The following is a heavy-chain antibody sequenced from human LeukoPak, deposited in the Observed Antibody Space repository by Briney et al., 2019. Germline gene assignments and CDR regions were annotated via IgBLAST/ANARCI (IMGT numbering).Heavy chain of an antibody. Sequence: PSETLSLTCAVYGGSFSGYYWSWIRQPPGKGLEWIGEIYHSGSTNYNPSLKSRVTISVDKSKNQFSLKLSSVTAADTAVYYCARDLIAAAGTGYWGQGTLVTVSS. CDR3: ARDLIAAAGTGY. CDR1: GGSFSGYY. J-gene: IGHJ4*02. CDR2: IYHSGST. D-gene: IGHD6-13*01. V-gene: IGHV4-34*01.